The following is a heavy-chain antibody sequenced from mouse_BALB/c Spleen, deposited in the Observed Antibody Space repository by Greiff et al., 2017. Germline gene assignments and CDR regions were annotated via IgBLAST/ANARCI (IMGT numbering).Heavy chain of an antibody. V-gene: IGHV5-17*02. CDR1: GFTFSSFG. Sequence: EVMLVESGGGLVQPGGSRKLSCAASGFTFSSFGMHWVRQAPEKGLEWVAYISSGSSTNYYADTVKGRFTIARDNPKNTLFLQMTSLRSEDTAMYDCYRLGDYFGAMDYWGQGTSVTVSS. CDR2: ISSGSSTN. CDR3: YRLGDYFGAMDY. J-gene: IGHJ4*01. D-gene: IGHD2-1*01.